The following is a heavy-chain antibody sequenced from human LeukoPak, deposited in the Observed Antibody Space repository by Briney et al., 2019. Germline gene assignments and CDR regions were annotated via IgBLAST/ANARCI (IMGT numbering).Heavy chain of an antibody. Sequence: PGGSLRLSCAASGFTFSSYAMSWVRQAPGKGLEWVSAISGSGGSTYYADSVKGRFTISRDNSKNTLYLQMNSLRAEDTAVYYCAKVTFPYYYDSSGYSYYFDYSGQGTLVTVSS. CDR2: ISGSGGST. CDR3: AKVTFPYYYDSSGYSYYFDY. J-gene: IGHJ4*02. V-gene: IGHV3-23*01. CDR1: GFTFSSYA. D-gene: IGHD3-22*01.